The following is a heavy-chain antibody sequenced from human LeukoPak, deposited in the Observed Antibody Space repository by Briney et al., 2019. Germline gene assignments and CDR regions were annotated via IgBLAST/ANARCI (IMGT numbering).Heavy chain of an antibody. V-gene: IGHV3-30*04. D-gene: IGHD6-19*01. CDR1: GFTFSSYA. CDR3: ARDEQWLGFDY. Sequence: GGSLRLSCAASGFTFSSYAVHWVRQAPGKGLEWVAVISYDGSNKYYADSVKARFTNSRDNSKNTLYLQMNSLRAEDTAVYYCARDEQWLGFDYWGQGTLVTVSS. J-gene: IGHJ4*02. CDR2: ISYDGSNK.